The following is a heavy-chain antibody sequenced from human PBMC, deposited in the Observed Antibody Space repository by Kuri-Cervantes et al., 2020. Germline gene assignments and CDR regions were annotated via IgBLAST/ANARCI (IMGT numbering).Heavy chain of an antibody. Sequence: ASVKVSCKASGYTFTSYGISWVRQAPGQGLEWMGWISAYNGDTNYAQKFQGRVTMTRDTSISTAYMEVSRLRSDDTAVYYCARLAKWDYWGQGTLVTVSS. CDR3: ARLAKWDY. D-gene: IGHD1-26*01. CDR1: GYTFTSYG. V-gene: IGHV1-18*01. CDR2: ISAYNGDT. J-gene: IGHJ4*02.